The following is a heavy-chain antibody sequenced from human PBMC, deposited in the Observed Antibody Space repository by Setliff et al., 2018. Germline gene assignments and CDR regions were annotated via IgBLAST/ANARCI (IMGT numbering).Heavy chain of an antibody. D-gene: IGHD3-22*01. CDR2: INPNSGGT. J-gene: IGHJ4*02. CDR3: ARGPRRITMIVATIDY. V-gene: IGHV1-2*02. CDR1: GFTLSDYF. Sequence: GASVKVSCKASGFTLSDYFIHWVRQAPGQGLEWMGWINPNSGGTNYAQKFQGRVTMTRDTSISTAYMELSRLRSDDTAVYYCARGPRRITMIVATIDYWGQGTLVTVSS.